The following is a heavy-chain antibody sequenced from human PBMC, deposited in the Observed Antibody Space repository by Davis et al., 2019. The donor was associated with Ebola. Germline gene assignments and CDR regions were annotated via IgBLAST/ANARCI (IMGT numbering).Heavy chain of an antibody. V-gene: IGHV1-8*01. Sequence: ASVKVSCKASGYTFTSYDINWVRQATGQGLEWMGWMNPNSGNTGYAQKFQGRVTMTRNTSISTAYMELSSLRSEDTAVYYCARVKVGHSSGWCIGNWFDPWGQGTLVTVSS. CDR3: ARVKVGHSSGWCIGNWFDP. D-gene: IGHD6-19*01. CDR1: GYTFTSYD. J-gene: IGHJ5*02. CDR2: MNPNSGNT.